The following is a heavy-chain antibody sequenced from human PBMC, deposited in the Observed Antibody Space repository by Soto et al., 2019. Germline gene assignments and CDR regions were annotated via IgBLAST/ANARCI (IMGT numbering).Heavy chain of an antibody. D-gene: IGHD3-22*01. Sequence: QVQLQESGPGLVKPSGTLSLTCAVSGDSISSSNWWSWARQPPGKGLEWIGEIYHSGSSNYNPSLKSRITISVDESKHQFSLKLSSVTAADTAVYYCARKGYSTGLFDPWGQGTLVTVSS. J-gene: IGHJ5*02. CDR3: ARKGYSTGLFDP. V-gene: IGHV4-4*02. CDR1: GDSISSSNW. CDR2: IYHSGSS.